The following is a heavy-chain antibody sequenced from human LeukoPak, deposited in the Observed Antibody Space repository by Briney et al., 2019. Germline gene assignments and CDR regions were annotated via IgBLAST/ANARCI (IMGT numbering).Heavy chain of an antibody. J-gene: IGHJ4*02. CDR3: ARDDVRLGGPSPY. Sequence: RASVKVSCKTSGYTFTGYSMHWVRQAPGQGLEWMAIMNPSGGSTTYAQKFQGRVTMTRDTSTSTVYMDLSSLRPEDTAVYYCARDDVRLGGPSPYWGQGALVTVSS. D-gene: IGHD3-10*02. CDR1: GYTFTGYS. V-gene: IGHV1-46*01. CDR2: MNPSGGST.